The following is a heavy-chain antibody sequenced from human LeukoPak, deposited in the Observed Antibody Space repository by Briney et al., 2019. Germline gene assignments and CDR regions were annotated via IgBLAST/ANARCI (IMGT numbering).Heavy chain of an antibody. V-gene: IGHV4-31*03. CDR2: IYYSGST. J-gene: IGHJ4*02. CDR1: GGSISSGGYY. CDR3: ARLNRDGYNL. Sequence: SETLSLTCTVSGGSISSGGYYWSWIRQHPGKGLEWIGYIYYSGSTYYNPSLKSRVTISVDTSKNQFSLKLSSVTAADTAVYYCARLNRDGYNLWGQGTLVTVSS. D-gene: IGHD5-24*01.